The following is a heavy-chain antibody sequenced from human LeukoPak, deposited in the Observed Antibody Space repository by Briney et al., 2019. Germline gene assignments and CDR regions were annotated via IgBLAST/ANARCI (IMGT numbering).Heavy chain of an antibody. CDR3: AGIPVFGVVLHQEPV. J-gene: IGHJ6*04. Sequence: SVKVSCKASGGTFSDHALNWVRQAPGQGLEWMGVFIPILGTANSTQKFQGRVTITADISTNTAYMELSSLRSEDTAVYFCAGIPVFGVVLHQEPVWGKGTTVTVSS. D-gene: IGHD3-3*01. CDR1: GGTFSDHA. CDR2: FIPILGTA. V-gene: IGHV1-69*10.